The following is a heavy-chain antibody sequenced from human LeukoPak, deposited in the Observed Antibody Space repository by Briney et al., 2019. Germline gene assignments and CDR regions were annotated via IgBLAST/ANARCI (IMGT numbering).Heavy chain of an antibody. D-gene: IGHD3-9*01. V-gene: IGHV1-2*02. CDR1: GYTFTGDF. J-gene: IGHJ4*02. Sequence: GAPVKVSCKASGYTFTGDFIHWVRQAPGQGLEWMGWINSDSGGTNYARKFQGRVTMTRGTSISTAYMELSSLRSDDTAVYYCARARGYFDWLPPFDYWGQGTLVTVSS. CDR3: ARARGYFDWLPPFDY. CDR2: INSDSGGT.